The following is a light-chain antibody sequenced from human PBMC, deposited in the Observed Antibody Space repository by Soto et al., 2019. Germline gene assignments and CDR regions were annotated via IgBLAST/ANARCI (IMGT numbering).Light chain of an antibody. CDR3: MQALQTPRT. J-gene: IGKJ3*01. Sequence: DIVMTQSPLSLPVTPGEPASISCRSSQSLLHSNGYNYLDWYLQKPGQSPQLLIYLGSNRASGVPDRFSGSGSGTDFTLKISRVEAEDVGVYYCMQALQTPRTFGPGTKWISN. CDR1: QSLLHSNGYNY. CDR2: LGS. V-gene: IGKV2-28*01.